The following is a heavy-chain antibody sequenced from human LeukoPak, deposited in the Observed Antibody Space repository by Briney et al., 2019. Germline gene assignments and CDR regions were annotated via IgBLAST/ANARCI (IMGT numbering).Heavy chain of an antibody. Sequence: SETLSLTCAVYGGSFSGYYWSWIRQPPGKGLEWIGEINHSGSTNYNPSLKSRVTISVDTSKNQFSLELSSVTAADTAVYYCAREYSSSEGYFDYWGQGTLVTVSS. D-gene: IGHD6-6*01. V-gene: IGHV4-34*01. CDR2: INHSGST. J-gene: IGHJ4*02. CDR3: AREYSSSEGYFDY. CDR1: GGSFSGYY.